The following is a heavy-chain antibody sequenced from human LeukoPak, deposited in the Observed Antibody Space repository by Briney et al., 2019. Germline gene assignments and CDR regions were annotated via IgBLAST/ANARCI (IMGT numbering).Heavy chain of an antibody. CDR1: GYTFNSYY. Sequence: ASVKVSCKAAGYTFNSYYLHWVRQAPGQGLEWMGTINPSGGSTSYAQKFQGRVTMTRDTSTSTVYMELSSLRSEDTAVYYCARGGRGEGTGTTRVAFDIWGQGTMVTASS. J-gene: IGHJ3*02. CDR3: ARGGRGEGTGTTRVAFDI. D-gene: IGHD1-1*01. V-gene: IGHV1-46*02. CDR2: INPSGGST.